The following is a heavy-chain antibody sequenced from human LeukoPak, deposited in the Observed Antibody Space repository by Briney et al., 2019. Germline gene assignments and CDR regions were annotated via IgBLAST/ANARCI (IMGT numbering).Heavy chain of an antibody. V-gene: IGHV1-3*01. CDR2: INAGNGNT. CDR3: ARMYSSSRSAPDY. Sequence: PLASVKVSCKASGYTFTSYAMHWVRQAPGQRLEWMGWINAGNGNTKYSQKFQGRVTITRDTSASTAYMELSSLRSEDTAVYYCARMYSSSRSAPDYWGQGTLVTVSS. D-gene: IGHD6-13*01. CDR1: GYTFTSYA. J-gene: IGHJ4*02.